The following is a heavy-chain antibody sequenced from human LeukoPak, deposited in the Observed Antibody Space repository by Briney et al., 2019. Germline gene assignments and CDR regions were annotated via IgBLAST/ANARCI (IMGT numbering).Heavy chain of an antibody. CDR1: GYTFTGYY. CDR3: ARADYGSGSYSFDY. CDR2: INPNSGGT. J-gene: IGHJ4*02. D-gene: IGHD3-10*01. V-gene: IGHV1-2*06. Sequence: ASVKVSCKASGYTFTGYYMHWVRPAPGQGLEWMGRINPNSGGTNYAQKFQGRVTMTRDTSISTAYMELSRLRSDDTAVYYCARADYGSGSYSFDYWGQGTLVTVSS.